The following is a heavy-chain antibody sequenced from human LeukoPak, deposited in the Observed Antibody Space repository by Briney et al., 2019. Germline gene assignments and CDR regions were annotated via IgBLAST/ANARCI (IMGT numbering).Heavy chain of an antibody. V-gene: IGHV3-23*01. J-gene: IGHJ4*02. CDR3: AKRDSSGWYVPAGIDY. CDR2: ISSSGGSI. Sequence: PGGSLRLSCAASGFTFSTYAMSWVRQAPGKGLEWVSAISSSGGSIYYADSVKGRFTISRDNSNNTVYPQMNSLRAEDTALYYCAKRDSSGWYVPAGIDYWGRGTLVTVSS. D-gene: IGHD6-19*01. CDR1: GFTFSTYA.